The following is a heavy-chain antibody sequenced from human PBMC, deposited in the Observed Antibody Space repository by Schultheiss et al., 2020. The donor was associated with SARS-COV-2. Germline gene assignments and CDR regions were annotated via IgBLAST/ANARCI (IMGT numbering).Heavy chain of an antibody. V-gene: IGHV4-59*12. J-gene: IGHJ6*02. CDR1: GGSFSGYY. CDR2: IYYSGST. CDR3: ARLHYHYGMDV. Sequence: SETLSLTCAVYGGSFSGYYWSWIRQPPGKGLEWIGYIYYSGSTNYNPSLKSRVTISVDTSKNQFSLKLSSMTAADTAVYYCARLHYHYGMDVWGQGTTVTVSS.